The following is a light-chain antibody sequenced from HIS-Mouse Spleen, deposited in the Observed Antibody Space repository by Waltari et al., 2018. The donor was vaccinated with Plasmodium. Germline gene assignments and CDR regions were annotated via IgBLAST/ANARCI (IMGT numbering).Light chain of an antibody. CDR3: QQYGSSPQIT. CDR2: GAS. V-gene: IGKV3-20*01. Sequence: TQSPSSLSASVGDRVTITCRASQGISNYLAWYQQKPGQAPRLLIYGASSRATGIPDRFSGSGSGTDFTLTISRLEPEDFAVYYCQQYGSSPQITFGGGTKVEIK. CDR1: QGISNY. J-gene: IGKJ4*01.